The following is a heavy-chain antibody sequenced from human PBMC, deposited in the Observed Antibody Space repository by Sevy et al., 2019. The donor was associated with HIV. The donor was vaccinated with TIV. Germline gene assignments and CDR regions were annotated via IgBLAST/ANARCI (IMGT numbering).Heavy chain of an antibody. Sequence: GGSLRLSCAASGFTFSSYWMSWVRQAPGKGLEWVAKIKQDGNEKYYVDSVKGPFAIFRDNGKNSLYLQMNSLRAEDTAVYYCARRTGTTGTTSPFDYWGQGTLVTVSS. V-gene: IGHV3-7*01. CDR2: IKQDGNEK. D-gene: IGHD1-1*01. CDR3: ARRTGTTGTTSPFDY. J-gene: IGHJ4*02. CDR1: GFTFSSYW.